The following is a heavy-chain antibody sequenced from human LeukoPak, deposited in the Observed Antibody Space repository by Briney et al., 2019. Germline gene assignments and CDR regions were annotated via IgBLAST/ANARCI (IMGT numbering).Heavy chain of an antibody. V-gene: IGHV3-9*01. CDR3: AKDIGYGDRQDAFDI. J-gene: IGHJ3*02. CDR2: ISWNSGSI. Sequence: GGSLRLYCAASGFTFDDYAMHWVRQAPGKGLEWVSGISWNSGSIGYADSVKGRFTISRDNAKNSLYLQMNSLRAEDTALYYCAKDIGYGDRQDAFDIWGQGTMVTVSS. D-gene: IGHD4-17*01. CDR1: GFTFDDYA.